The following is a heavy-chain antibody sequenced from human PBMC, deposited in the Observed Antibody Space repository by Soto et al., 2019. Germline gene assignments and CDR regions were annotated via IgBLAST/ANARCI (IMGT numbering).Heavy chain of an antibody. D-gene: IGHD3-10*01. V-gene: IGHV4-34*01. CDR2: INHSGST. Sequence: ETLSLTCAVYGGSFSVYYWSWIRQPPGKGLEWIGEINHSGSTNYNPSLKSRVTISVDTSKNQFSLKLSSVTAADTAVYYCAREIYGSGSYSDDYWGQGTLVTVSS. CDR1: GGSFSVYY. CDR3: AREIYGSGSYSDDY. J-gene: IGHJ4*02.